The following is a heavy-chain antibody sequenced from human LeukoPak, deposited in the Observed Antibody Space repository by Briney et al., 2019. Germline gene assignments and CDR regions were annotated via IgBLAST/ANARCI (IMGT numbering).Heavy chain of an antibody. Sequence: GGSLRLSCAASGFTFSSYSMNWVRQAPGKGLEGVSAISSSSTYIYYADSVKGRFTISRDNTKNSLSLQMNSLRAKNTAVYYCARGGSAKTQIDFWGQGTLVTVSS. CDR1: GFTFSSYS. J-gene: IGHJ4*02. D-gene: IGHD2-15*01. V-gene: IGHV3-21*01. CDR3: ARGGSAKTQIDF. CDR2: ISSSSTYI.